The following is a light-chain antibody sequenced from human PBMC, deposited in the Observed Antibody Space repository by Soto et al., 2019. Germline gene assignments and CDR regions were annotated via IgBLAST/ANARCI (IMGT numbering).Light chain of an antibody. CDR2: DVN. CDR3: SSYTASAPFYI. J-gene: IGLJ1*01. Sequence: QSVLTQPASVSGSPGQSITISCTGARTDFDGYDYVTWYQQHPGQAPKLMIYDVNNRPSGVSHRFSGSKSGDTASLTISGLQAEDDADYYCSSYTASAPFYIFGTGNKVTVL. CDR1: RTDFDGYDY. V-gene: IGLV2-14*03.